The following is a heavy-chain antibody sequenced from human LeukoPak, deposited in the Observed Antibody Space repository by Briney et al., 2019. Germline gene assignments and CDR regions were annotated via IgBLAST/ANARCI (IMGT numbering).Heavy chain of an antibody. J-gene: IGHJ4*02. Sequence: RPGGSLRLSCAASGFTFSSYAMHWVRQAPGKGLEWVAVISYDGSNKYYADSVKGRFTISRDNSKNTLYLQMNSLRAEDTAVYYCARGNWGSLGYFDYWGQGTLVTVSS. CDR3: ARGNWGSLGYFDY. CDR2: ISYDGSNK. D-gene: IGHD7-27*01. CDR1: GFTFSSYA. V-gene: IGHV3-30-3*01.